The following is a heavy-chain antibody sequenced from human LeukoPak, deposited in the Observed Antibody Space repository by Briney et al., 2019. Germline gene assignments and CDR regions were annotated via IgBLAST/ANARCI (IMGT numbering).Heavy chain of an antibody. D-gene: IGHD3-10*01. Sequence: GGSLTLSCAASGFTFSSYGMHWVRQAPGKGLEWVAFIRYDGSDKYYADSVKGRFTISRDNSKNSLYLQMNSLRADDTAVYYCARARRSGGITMIRGVKDRGWFDPWGQGTLVTVSS. V-gene: IGHV3-30*02. CDR3: ARARRSGGITMIRGVKDRGWFDP. CDR1: GFTFSSYG. CDR2: IRYDGSDK. J-gene: IGHJ5*02.